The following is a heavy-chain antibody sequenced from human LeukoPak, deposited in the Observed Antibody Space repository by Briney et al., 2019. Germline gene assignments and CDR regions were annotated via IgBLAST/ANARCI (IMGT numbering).Heavy chain of an antibody. Sequence: PGGSLRLSCAASGFTFSSYEMNWVRQAPGKGLEYVSAISSNGGSTYYANSVKGRFTISRDNSKNTLYLQMGSLRAEDMAVYYCARAGNYYDSSGYYLMYYYYYMDVWGKGTTVTISS. CDR1: GFTFSSYE. CDR2: ISSNGGST. J-gene: IGHJ6*03. D-gene: IGHD3-22*01. V-gene: IGHV3-64*01. CDR3: ARAGNYYDSSGYYLMYYYYYMDV.